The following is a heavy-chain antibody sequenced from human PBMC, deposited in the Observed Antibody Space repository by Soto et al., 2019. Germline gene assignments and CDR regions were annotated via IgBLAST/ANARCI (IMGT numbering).Heavy chain of an antibody. J-gene: IGHJ6*02. CDR2: IYPGDSDT. Sequence: PGESLKISCKGSGYRFSSYWIAWVCQMPGKGLEWMGIIYPGDSDTIYNPPFQGQVTMSVDNSINTAYLQWSSLKASDTAMYYCARQGSNGAYYYYGMDVWGQGTPVTVSS. CDR3: ARQGSNGAYYYYGMDV. D-gene: IGHD2-8*01. CDR1: GYRFSSYW. V-gene: IGHV5-51*01.